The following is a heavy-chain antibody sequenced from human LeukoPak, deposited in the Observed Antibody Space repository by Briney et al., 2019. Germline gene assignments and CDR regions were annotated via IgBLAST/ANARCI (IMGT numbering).Heavy chain of an antibody. Sequence: GGSLRLSRAASGFTFSSYSMNWVRQAPGKGLEWLSYISSSSSIIYYADSVKGRFTISRDNAKNSLYLQMNSLRDEDTAVYYCARDGDSSGYYAAFDIWGQGTMVTVSS. J-gene: IGHJ3*02. CDR2: ISSSSSII. CDR3: ARDGDSSGYYAAFDI. CDR1: GFTFSSYS. V-gene: IGHV3-48*02. D-gene: IGHD3-22*01.